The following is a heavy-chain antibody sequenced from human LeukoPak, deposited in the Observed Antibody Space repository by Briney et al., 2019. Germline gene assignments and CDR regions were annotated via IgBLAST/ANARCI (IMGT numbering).Heavy chain of an antibody. V-gene: IGHV3-21*01. CDR3: AREIMGGTFDY. CDR2: ITSSSDSK. D-gene: IGHD1-26*01. Sequence: GESLRPSCAASGFTFTTYSMNWVRQAPGEGLEWVSSITSSSDSKYYADSIKGRFTISRDNARNSLHLQMNSLRAEDTALYYCAREIMGGTFDYWGQGALVTVSS. J-gene: IGHJ4*02. CDR1: GFTFTTYS.